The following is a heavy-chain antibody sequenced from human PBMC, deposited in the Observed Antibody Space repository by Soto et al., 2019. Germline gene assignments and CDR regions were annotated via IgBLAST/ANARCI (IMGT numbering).Heavy chain of an antibody. Sequence: VQLVQSGAEVKKPGSSVKVSCTTSGDILSATLSAGCDRPLDRGLSGWGGSSPSLAHLFSTQKFQDRVAFTADISTNTVYMDLRSLTSEDTAVYYCARVSGTTEWTRGMDVWGTGTTVTVSS. CDR1: GDILSATL. V-gene: IGHV1-69*08. CDR3: ARVSGTTEWTRGMDV. CDR2: SSPSLAHL. J-gene: IGHJ6*04. D-gene: IGHD1-1*01.